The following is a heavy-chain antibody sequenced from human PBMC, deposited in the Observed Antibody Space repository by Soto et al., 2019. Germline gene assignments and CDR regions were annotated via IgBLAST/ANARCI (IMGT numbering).Heavy chain of an antibody. CDR1: GGSISNYY. Sequence: QVHLQESGPGLVKPSETLSITCSVSGGSISNYYWSWIRQPAGKRLEWIGRIYSTGSTNYNPSLKSRVTMSLDTSQKQISLQLTSVTAADTAVYYCAREAFSGGVWSFDLRGRGTLVTVSS. D-gene: IGHD2-15*01. CDR2: IYSTGST. J-gene: IGHJ2*01. V-gene: IGHV4-4*07. CDR3: AREAFSGGVWSFDL.